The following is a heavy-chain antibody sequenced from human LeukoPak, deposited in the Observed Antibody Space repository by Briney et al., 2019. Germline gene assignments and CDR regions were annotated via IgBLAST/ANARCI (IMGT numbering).Heavy chain of an antibody. CDR3: ARQSGGVSVAATRGYFDY. CDR2: IYYSGST. D-gene: IGHD6-19*01. Sequence: PSETLSLTCTVSGGSISSYYWGWIRQPPGKGLEWIGSIYYSGSTYYNPSLKSRVTISVDTSRNQFSLKLSSVTAADTAVYYCARQSGGVSVAATRGYFDYWGQGTRVTVSS. J-gene: IGHJ4*02. V-gene: IGHV4-39*01. CDR1: GGSISSYY.